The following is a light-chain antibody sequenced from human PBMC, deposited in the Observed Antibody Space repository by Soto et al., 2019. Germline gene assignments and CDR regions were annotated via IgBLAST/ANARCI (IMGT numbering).Light chain of an antibody. J-gene: IGLJ2*01. CDR1: SSDVGGYNY. V-gene: IGLV2-11*01. CDR2: DVS. CDR3: CSYAGGHTSLP. Sequence: QSALTQPRSVSGSPGQSVTISCTGTSSDVGGYNYVSWYQQHPGTVPKLMIYDVSNRPSGVPDRFSGSKSGNTASLTISGLQAEDEADYYCCSYAGGHTSLPFGGGTKVTVL.